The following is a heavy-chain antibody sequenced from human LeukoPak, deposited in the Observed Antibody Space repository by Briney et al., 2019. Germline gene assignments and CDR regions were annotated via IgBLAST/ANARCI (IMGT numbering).Heavy chain of an antibody. V-gene: IGHV3-48*01. Sequence: GGSLRLSCAASGFTFSSYSMNWVRQAPGKGLEWVSYISSSSSTIYYADSVKGRFTISRDNAKNSLYLQMNSLRAEDTAVYYCASNLDSYYYYYMDVWGKGTTVTVSS. J-gene: IGHJ6*03. CDR1: GFTFSSYS. D-gene: IGHD3/OR15-3a*01. CDR3: ASNLDSYYYYYMDV. CDR2: ISSSSSTI.